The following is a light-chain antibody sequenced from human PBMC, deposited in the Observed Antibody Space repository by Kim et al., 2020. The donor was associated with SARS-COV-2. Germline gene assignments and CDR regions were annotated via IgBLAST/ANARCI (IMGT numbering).Light chain of an antibody. CDR1: QSVINNY. J-gene: IGKJ1*01. CDR2: GAS. V-gene: IGKV3-20*01. Sequence: EIVLTQSPGTRSLSLGERATLSCRASQSVINNYLAWYQQKVGQPPRLLIYGASTRTTDIPDRFSGSGSGTAFTLTISRLEPEDFAVYYCQHYGASLRTFGQGTKVDIK. CDR3: QHYGASLRT.